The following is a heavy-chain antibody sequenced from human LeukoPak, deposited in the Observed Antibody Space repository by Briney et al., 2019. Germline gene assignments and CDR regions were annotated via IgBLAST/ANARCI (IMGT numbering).Heavy chain of an antibody. CDR1: GYAFTNFG. V-gene: IGHV1-18*01. CDR2: INTHDGRT. J-gene: IGHJ4*02. Sequence: ASVKVSCKASGYAFTNFGISWVRQAPGQGLEWMGWINTHDGRTDYVHKFQDRVTMTTDTSTSTAYMELRGLRSDDAAVYYCARDIYYYDTTDPKTYSDYWGQGTLVTVSS. CDR3: ARDIYYYDTTDPKTYSDY. D-gene: IGHD3-22*01.